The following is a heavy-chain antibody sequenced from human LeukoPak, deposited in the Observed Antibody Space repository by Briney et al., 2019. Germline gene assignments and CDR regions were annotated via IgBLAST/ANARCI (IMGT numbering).Heavy chain of an antibody. CDR2: IIPILGIA. Sequence: GASVKVSCKASGGTFSSYAISWVRQAPGQGLEWMGRIIPILGIANYAQKFQGRVTITADKSTSTAYMELSSLRSEDTAVYYCARGTPSAVAGMGVDYWGQGTLVTVTS. CDR3: ARGTPSAVAGMGVDY. J-gene: IGHJ4*02. CDR1: GGTFSSYA. V-gene: IGHV1-69*04. D-gene: IGHD6-19*01.